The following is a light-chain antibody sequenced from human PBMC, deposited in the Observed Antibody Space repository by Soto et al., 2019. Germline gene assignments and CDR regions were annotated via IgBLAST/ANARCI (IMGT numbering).Light chain of an antibody. J-gene: IGKJ5*01. CDR3: QQLSTYPIT. CDR2: AAP. CDR1: QGISSY. V-gene: IGKV1-9*01. Sequence: DIQLTQSPSFLSASAGDRVTITCRASQGISSYLAWYQQKPGKAPKLLIYAAPTLQSGVPSRFSGSGSGTDFTLTISSLQPEDFATYYCQQLSTYPITFGQGTRLEIK.